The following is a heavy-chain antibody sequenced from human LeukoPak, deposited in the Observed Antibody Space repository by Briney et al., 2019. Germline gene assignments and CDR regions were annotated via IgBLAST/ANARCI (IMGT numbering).Heavy chain of an antibody. D-gene: IGHD3-3*01. CDR1: GDSITSSSYF. Sequence: PSETLSLTCPVSGDSITSSSYFWGWIRQPPGKGLEWMGSIYYSGSTYYNPSLKSRLTISIDTSKNQFSLRLSSVTAADTAVYYCARTKFYYDFWSGYSYWFDPWGQGTLVTVSS. V-gene: IGHV4-39*01. CDR2: IYYSGST. CDR3: ARTKFYYDFWSGYSYWFDP. J-gene: IGHJ5*02.